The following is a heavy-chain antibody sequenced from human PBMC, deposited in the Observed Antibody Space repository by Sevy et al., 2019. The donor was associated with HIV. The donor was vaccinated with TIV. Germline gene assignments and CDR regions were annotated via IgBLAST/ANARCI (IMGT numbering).Heavy chain of an antibody. Sequence: GGSLRLSCAASGFTFNNYVMNWVRQAPGKGLEWVSVISHGGGTTYYADSVKGRFTISRDDSKDTVYFEMNSLRAEDTAVYYCARRYLPSAPPALDYWGPGTLVTVSS. CDR2: ISHGGGTT. J-gene: IGHJ4*02. V-gene: IGHV3-23*01. CDR3: ARRYLPSAPPALDY. CDR1: GFTFNNYV. D-gene: IGHD2-2*01.